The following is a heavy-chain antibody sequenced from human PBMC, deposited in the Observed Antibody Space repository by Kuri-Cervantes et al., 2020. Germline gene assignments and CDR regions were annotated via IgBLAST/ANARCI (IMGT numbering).Heavy chain of an antibody. CDR2: ISYDGSNK. J-gene: IGHJ4*02. D-gene: IGHD3-10*01. CDR1: GFTFSNYA. CDR3: AKDYYGSGSALDY. V-gene: IGHV3-30*18. Sequence: GGSLRLSCAASGFTFSNYAMSWVRQAPGKGLEWVAVISYDGSNKYYADSVKGRFTISRDNSKNTLYLQMNSLRAEDTAVYYCAKDYYGSGSALDYWGQGTLVTVSS.